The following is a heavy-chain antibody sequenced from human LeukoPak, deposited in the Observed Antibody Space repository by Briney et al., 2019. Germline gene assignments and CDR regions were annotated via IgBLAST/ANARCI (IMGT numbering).Heavy chain of an antibody. D-gene: IGHD1-26*01. V-gene: IGHV3-48*03. J-gene: IGHJ4*02. Sequence: GGSLRLSCAASGFTFSSYEMNWVRQAPGKGLEWVSYISSSGSTIYYADSVKGRFTISRDNAKNSLYLQMNSLRAEDTAVYYCASSPIVGAPLWGQGTLVTVSS. CDR1: GFTFSSYE. CDR2: ISSSGSTI. CDR3: ASSPIVGAPL.